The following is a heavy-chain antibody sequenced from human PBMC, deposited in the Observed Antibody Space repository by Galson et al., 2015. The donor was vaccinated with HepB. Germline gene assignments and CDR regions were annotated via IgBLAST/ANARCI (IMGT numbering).Heavy chain of an antibody. D-gene: IGHD6-13*01. CDR2: ISWNSGSI. CDR3: AKARSWYGVGNFDY. Sequence: SLRLSCAASGFTFDDYAMHWVRQAPGKGLEWVSGISWNSGSIGYADSVKGRFTVSRDNAKNSLYLQMNSLRAEDTALYYCAKARSWYGVGNFDYWGQVTLVTVSS. J-gene: IGHJ4*02. V-gene: IGHV3-9*01. CDR1: GFTFDDYA.